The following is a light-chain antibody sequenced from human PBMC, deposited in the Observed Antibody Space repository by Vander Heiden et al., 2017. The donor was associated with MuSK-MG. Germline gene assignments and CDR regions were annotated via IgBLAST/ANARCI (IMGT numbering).Light chain of an antibody. CDR3: QQYGSSPIT. CDR1: QSVSSSH. CDR2: GAS. J-gene: IGKJ5*01. V-gene: IGKV3-20*01. Sequence: DIVSTQSPATLSLSPGESATLSCRASQSVSSSHLAWYQQKPGQAPRLLIYGASSRATGIPDRFSGSGSGTDFTLTISRLEPEDFAVYSCQQYGSSPITFGQGTRLEIK.